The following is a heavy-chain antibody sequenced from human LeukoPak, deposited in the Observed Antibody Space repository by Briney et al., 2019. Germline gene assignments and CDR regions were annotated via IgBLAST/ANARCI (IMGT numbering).Heavy chain of an antibody. Sequence: GGSLRLSCAASGFTFSSYGMHWVRQAPGKGLEWVAVISYDGSNKYYADSVKGRFTISRDNSKNTLYLQVNSLRAEDTAVYYCAGRTGSSGWYSDAFDIWGQGTMVTASS. D-gene: IGHD6-19*01. J-gene: IGHJ3*02. CDR3: AGRTGSSGWYSDAFDI. V-gene: IGHV3-30*03. CDR1: GFTFSSYG. CDR2: ISYDGSNK.